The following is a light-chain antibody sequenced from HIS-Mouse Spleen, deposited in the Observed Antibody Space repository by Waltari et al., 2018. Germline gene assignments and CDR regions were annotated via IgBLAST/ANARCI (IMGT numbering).Light chain of an antibody. CDR1: QSISSW. CDR2: KAS. CDR3: QQYNSYSRT. J-gene: IGKJ1*01. Sequence: DIQMTQSPSTLSASVGDRVTITCRASQSISSWLDWYQQKPGKAPKLLIYKASSLESGVPSRFSCSGSGTEFTLTISSLQPDDFATYYCQQYNSYSRTFGQGTKVEIK. V-gene: IGKV1-5*03.